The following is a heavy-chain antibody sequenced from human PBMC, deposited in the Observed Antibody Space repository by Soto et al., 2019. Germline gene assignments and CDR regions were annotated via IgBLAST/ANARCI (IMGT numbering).Heavy chain of an antibody. D-gene: IGHD2-15*01. Sequence: GGSLRPSCAASGFTFSSYAMSWVRQAPGKGLEWVSAISGSGGSTYYADSVKGRFTISRDNSKNTLYLQMNSLRAEDTAVYYCARDPLGYCSGGSCPRGGDAFDIWGQGTMVTVSS. CDR3: ARDPLGYCSGGSCPRGGDAFDI. V-gene: IGHV3-23*01. CDR1: GFTFSSYA. CDR2: ISGSGGST. J-gene: IGHJ3*02.